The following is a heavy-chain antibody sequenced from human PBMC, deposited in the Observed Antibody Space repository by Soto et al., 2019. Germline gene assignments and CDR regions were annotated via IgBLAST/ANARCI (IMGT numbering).Heavy chain of an antibody. D-gene: IGHD4-17*01. Sequence: ASVKVSCKASGYGFMNYGISWVRQAPGQGLEWMGWISTYNGNTDYAQKFQDRVTMTADASINTDYMELRNLRSDDTAVYYCARGWDYTDYYGDFWGQGTLVTVS. CDR3: ARGWDYTDYYGDF. CDR2: ISTYNGNT. J-gene: IGHJ4*02. V-gene: IGHV1-18*01. CDR1: GYGFMNYG.